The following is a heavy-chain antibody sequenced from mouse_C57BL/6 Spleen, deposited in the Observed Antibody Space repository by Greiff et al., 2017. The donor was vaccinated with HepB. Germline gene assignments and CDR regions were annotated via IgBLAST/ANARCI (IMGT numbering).Heavy chain of an antibody. CDR3: TRANTVVPCAY. D-gene: IGHD1-1*01. V-gene: IGHV1-15*01. CDR1: GYTFTDYE. J-gene: IGHJ3*01. Sequence: VQLQQSGAELVRPGASVTLSCKASGYTFTDYEMHWVKQTPVHGLEWIGAIDPETGGTAYNQKFKGKAILTADKSSSTAYMELRSLTSEDSAVYYCTRANTVVPCAYWGQGTLVTVSA. CDR2: IDPETGGT.